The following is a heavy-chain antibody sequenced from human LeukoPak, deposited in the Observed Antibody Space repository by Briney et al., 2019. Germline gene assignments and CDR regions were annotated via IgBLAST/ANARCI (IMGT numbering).Heavy chain of an antibody. D-gene: IGHD3-16*01. CDR1: GGSFSGYY. CDR3: ARGGLKITFGGVLDY. CDR2: INHSGST. Sequence: SETLSLTCAVYGGSFSGYYWSWIRQPPGKGLEWIGEINHSGSTNYNPSLKSRVTISVDTSKNQFSLKLSSVTAADTAVYYCARGGLKITFGGVLDYWGQGTLVTVSS. V-gene: IGHV4-34*01. J-gene: IGHJ4*02.